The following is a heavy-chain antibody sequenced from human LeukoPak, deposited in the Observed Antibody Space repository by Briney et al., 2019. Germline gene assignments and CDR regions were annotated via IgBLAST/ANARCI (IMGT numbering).Heavy chain of an antibody. Sequence: GGSLRLSCAASGFTFDDYGMSWVRQAPGKGLEWVSGINWNGGSTGYADSVKGRFTISRDNAKNSLYLQMNSLRAEDTALYYCARRGPTVTEYYYYMDVWGKGTTVTVSS. V-gene: IGHV3-20*04. CDR2: INWNGGST. CDR1: GFTFDDYG. D-gene: IGHD4-17*01. CDR3: ARRGPTVTEYYYYMDV. J-gene: IGHJ6*03.